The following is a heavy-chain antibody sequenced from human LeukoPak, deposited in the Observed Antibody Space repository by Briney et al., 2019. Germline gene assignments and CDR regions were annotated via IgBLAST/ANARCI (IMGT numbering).Heavy chain of an antibody. V-gene: IGHV4-59*01. J-gene: IGHJ3*02. D-gene: IGHD1-1*01. CDR1: GGSISAYQ. CDR2: IYYSGST. CDR3: ARDRTTSTRGAFDI. Sequence: PSGTLSLSCTVSGGSISAYQWSWIRQPPGKGLEWIGYIYYSGSTNYNPSLKSRVTISVDTSKNQFSLKLTSVTAADTAVYYCARDRTTSTRGAFDIWGQGTMVTVSS.